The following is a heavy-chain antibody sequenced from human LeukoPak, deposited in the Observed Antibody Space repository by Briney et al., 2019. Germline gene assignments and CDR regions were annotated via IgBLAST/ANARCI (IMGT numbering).Heavy chain of an antibody. J-gene: IGHJ2*01. CDR3: AKNGVNYWYFDL. D-gene: IGHD2-8*01. Sequence: GGSLRLSCAASGFTFSSYAMSWVRQAPGEGLEWVSGISGSGGGTYNEDSVKGRFTISRDNSKNTLYLQMNSLRAEDTAVYYCAKNGVNYWYFDLWGRGTLVTVSS. CDR1: GFTFSSYA. CDR2: ISGSGGGT. V-gene: IGHV3-23*01.